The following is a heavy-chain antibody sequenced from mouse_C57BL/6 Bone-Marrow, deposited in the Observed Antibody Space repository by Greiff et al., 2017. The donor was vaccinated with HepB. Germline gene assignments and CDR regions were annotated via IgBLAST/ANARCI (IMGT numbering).Heavy chain of an antibody. CDR3: ARKALYYGYFDY. CDR1: GYTFTSYG. J-gene: IGHJ2*01. D-gene: IGHD2-2*01. CDR2: IYPRSGNT. V-gene: IGHV1-81*01. Sequence: QVQLQQSGAELARPGASVKLSCKASGYTFTSYGISWVKQRTGQGLEWIGEIYPRSGNTYYNEKFKGKATLTADKSSSTAYMELRSLTSEDSAVYFCARKALYYGYFDYWGQGTTLTVSS.